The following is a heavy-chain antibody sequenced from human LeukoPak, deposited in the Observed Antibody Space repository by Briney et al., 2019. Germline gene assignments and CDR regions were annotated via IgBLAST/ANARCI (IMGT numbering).Heavy chain of an antibody. CDR1: GGSISNTNW. CDR3: SGENGAFSPFGY. Sequence: SETLSLTCGVSGGSISNTNWWSWVRQPPGQGLEWIGEISLTGLTHYNPSLESRVTVSLDKSKNQLSLNLTSVTAADTAVYYCSGENGAFSPFGYWGQGTLVTVPS. D-gene: IGHD2-8*01. J-gene: IGHJ4*02. V-gene: IGHV4-4*02. CDR2: ISLTGLT.